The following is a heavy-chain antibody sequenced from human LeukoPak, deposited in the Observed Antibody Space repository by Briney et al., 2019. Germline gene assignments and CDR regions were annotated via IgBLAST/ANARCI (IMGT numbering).Heavy chain of an antibody. Sequence: ASVKVSCKASGGTFSSYVISWVRQAPGQGPEHMGRIIPIVGIADYAQKFQDRVTITADKSTSTAYMELSSLRSEDTAVYYCVLGGSGGGRMDVWGQGTTVTVSS. CDR3: VLGGSGGGRMDV. J-gene: IGHJ6*02. CDR1: GGTFSSYV. D-gene: IGHD3-16*01. CDR2: IIPIVGIA. V-gene: IGHV1-69*10.